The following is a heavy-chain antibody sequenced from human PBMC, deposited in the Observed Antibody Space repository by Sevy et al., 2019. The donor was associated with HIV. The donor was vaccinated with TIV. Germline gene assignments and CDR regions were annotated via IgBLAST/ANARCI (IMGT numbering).Heavy chain of an antibody. CDR2: IFYSVGTKKT. J-gene: IGHJ4*02. V-gene: IGHV4-59*13. Sequence: SETLSLTCTVSGGSISSCYCSWIRQSPRKGLERVGYIFYSVGTKKTNYNTSLKRPVTISVARSKNQSSLRLSSVPAAVTAAYSCVRGTSGEIQVWLIYFFDCWGQGTLVTVSS. CDR1: GGSISSCY. D-gene: IGHD5-18*01. CDR3: VRGTSGEIQVWLIYFFDC.